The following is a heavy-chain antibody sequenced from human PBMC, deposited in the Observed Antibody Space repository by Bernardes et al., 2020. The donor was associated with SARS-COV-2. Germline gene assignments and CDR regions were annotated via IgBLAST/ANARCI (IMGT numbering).Heavy chain of an antibody. CDR1: GLSRYW. CDR2: IEVDGSRI. Sequence: GGSLRLSRVASGLSRYWMHWVRQAPGKGLVWVSRIEVDGSRIDYADSVRGRFTISRDNAKDTLYLQMNSLTADDTAVYYCARDFGGASDYWGQGTLVTVSS. J-gene: IGHJ4*02. V-gene: IGHV3-74*01. D-gene: IGHD2-21*01. CDR3: ARDFGGASDY.